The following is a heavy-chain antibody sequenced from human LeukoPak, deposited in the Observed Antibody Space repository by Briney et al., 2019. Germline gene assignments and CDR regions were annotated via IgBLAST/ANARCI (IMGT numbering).Heavy chain of an antibody. CDR2: ISGSGGST. Sequence: GGSLRLSCAASGFTFSSYAMSWVRQASGKGLEWVSAISGSGGSTYYADSVKGRFTISRDNSKNTLYLQMNSLRAEDTAVYYCAKQWLVQYYFDYWGQGTLVTVSS. J-gene: IGHJ4*02. CDR1: GFTFSSYA. D-gene: IGHD6-19*01. CDR3: AKQWLVQYYFDY. V-gene: IGHV3-23*01.